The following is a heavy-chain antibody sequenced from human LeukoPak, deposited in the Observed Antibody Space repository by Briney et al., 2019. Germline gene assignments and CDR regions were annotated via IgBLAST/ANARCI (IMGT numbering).Heavy chain of an antibody. CDR2: ISSSGRTI. V-gene: IGHV3-48*03. Sequence: GGSLRLSCAASGFTFSSYEMNWVRQAPGKGLEGVSYISSSGRTIYYADSVKGRFTISRDNAKNSLYLQMNSLRAEDTAVYYCASYGSSNYYNVDYWGQGTLVTVSS. J-gene: IGHJ4*02. D-gene: IGHD3-10*01. CDR1: GFTFSSYE. CDR3: ASYGSSNYYNVDY.